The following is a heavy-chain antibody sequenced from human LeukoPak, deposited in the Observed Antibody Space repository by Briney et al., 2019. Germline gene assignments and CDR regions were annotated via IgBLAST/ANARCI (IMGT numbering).Heavy chain of an antibody. CDR1: GGSISSGSYY. Sequence: SETLSLTCTVSGGSISSGSYYWSWIRQPAGKGLEWIGRIYTSGSTNYNPSLKSRVTISVDTSKNQFFLKLSSVTAADTAVYYCAREYYYGSGSFYFDYWGQGTLVTVSS. CDR2: IYTSGST. CDR3: AREYYYGSGSFYFDY. J-gene: IGHJ4*02. V-gene: IGHV4-61*02. D-gene: IGHD3-10*01.